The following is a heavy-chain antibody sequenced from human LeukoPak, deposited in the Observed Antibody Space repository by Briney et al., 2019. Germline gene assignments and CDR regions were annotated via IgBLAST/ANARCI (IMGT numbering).Heavy chain of an antibody. J-gene: IGHJ4*02. CDR1: GGTFSSYA. CDR3: ARVGESFEEYYYDSSGYYSFDY. V-gene: IGHV1-69*04. CDR2: VIPILGIA. Sequence: SVKVSCKASGGTFSSYAISWVRQAPGQGLEWMGRVIPILGIANYAQKFQGRVTITADKSTSTAYMELSSLRSEDTAVYYCARVGESFEEYYYDSSGYYSFDYWGQGTLVTVSS. D-gene: IGHD3-22*01.